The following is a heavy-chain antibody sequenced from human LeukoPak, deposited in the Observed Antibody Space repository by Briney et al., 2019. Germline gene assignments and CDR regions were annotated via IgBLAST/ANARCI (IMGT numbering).Heavy chain of an antibody. J-gene: IGHJ4*02. CDR2: IYYSGST. CDR3: AREIYGDCVGAQHFDY. D-gene: IGHD4-17*01. Sequence: SETLSLTCAVSGGSISSGGYSWSWIRQPPGKGLEWIGHIYYSGSTNYNPSLKSRVTISIDTSKNQFSLRLSSVTAADTAVYYCAREIYGDCVGAQHFDYWGQGTLVTVSS. CDR1: GGSISSGGYS. V-gene: IGHV4-61*08.